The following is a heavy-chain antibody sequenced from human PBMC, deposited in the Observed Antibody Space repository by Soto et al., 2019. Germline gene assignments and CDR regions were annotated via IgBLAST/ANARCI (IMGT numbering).Heavy chain of an antibody. V-gene: IGHV3-66*01. Sequence: EVQLAESGGTLVQPGGSLKLSCAASGFDASVNFMTWVRQGPGKGLEWVSAINNAGSTFYADSVKGRFTISRDDSKNTLFLQMNSLRVEDTAMFYCVRENYYYGMDVWGQGTAVTVSS. CDR1: GFDASVNF. CDR3: VRENYYYGMDV. CDR2: INNAGST. J-gene: IGHJ6*02.